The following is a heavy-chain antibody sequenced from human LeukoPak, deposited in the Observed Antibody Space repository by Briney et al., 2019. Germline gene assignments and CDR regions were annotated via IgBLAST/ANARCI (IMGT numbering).Heavy chain of an antibody. CDR3: ANGNRCTSPNCLGYYYFYMDV. CDR1: GFTFSSYA. D-gene: IGHD2-8*01. Sequence: SGGSLRLSCAAPGFTFSSYAMHRVRQAPGKGLEWVTFIRYDGSNKYYVDSVKGRFTISRDNSKNTLYLQMNSLRAEDTAVYYCANGNRCTSPNCLGYYYFYMDVWGKGTTVTVSS. V-gene: IGHV3-30*02. J-gene: IGHJ6*03. CDR2: IRYDGSNK.